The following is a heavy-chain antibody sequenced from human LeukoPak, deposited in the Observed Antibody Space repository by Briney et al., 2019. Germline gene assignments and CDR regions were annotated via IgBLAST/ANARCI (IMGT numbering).Heavy chain of an antibody. CDR1: GFTFSSYN. Sequence: GGSLRLSCAASGFTFSSYNMNWVRQAPGKGLEWVSSISSSSSYIYYADSVKGRFTISRDNAKNSLYLQMNSLRAEDTAVYYCARLQGSGSYAYFDYWGQGTLVTVSS. J-gene: IGHJ4*02. V-gene: IGHV3-21*01. CDR2: ISSSSSYI. CDR3: ARLQGSGSYAYFDY. D-gene: IGHD1-26*01.